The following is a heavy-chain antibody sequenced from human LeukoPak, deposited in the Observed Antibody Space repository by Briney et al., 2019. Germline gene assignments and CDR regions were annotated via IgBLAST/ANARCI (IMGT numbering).Heavy chain of an antibody. CDR1: GFTFSTYW. V-gene: IGHV3-7*01. Sequence: GGSLRLSCAASGFTFSTYWMSWVRQAPGKGLEWVANIKQDGTEKYYVDSVKGRFIISRDNAKNSLYLQMNSLRAEDSAVYYCARWKDYNDRNDGRSDYWGQGTLVTVSS. CDR3: ARWKDYNDRNDGRSDY. CDR2: IKQDGTEK. D-gene: IGHD3-22*01. J-gene: IGHJ4*02.